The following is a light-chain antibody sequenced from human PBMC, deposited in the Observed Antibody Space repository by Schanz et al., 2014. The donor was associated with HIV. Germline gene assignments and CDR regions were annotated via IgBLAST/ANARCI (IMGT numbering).Light chain of an antibody. CDR1: QSISSW. CDR3: QQYDSNSYT. J-gene: IGKJ2*01. CDR2: KAS. V-gene: IGKV1-5*03. Sequence: DIHMTQSPSTLSASVGDRVTITCRASQSISSWLAWYQQKPGKAPRLLIYKASTLEGGVPSRFSGSGSGTEFTLTISSLQPDDFATYYCQQYDSNSYTFGQGTKLEIK.